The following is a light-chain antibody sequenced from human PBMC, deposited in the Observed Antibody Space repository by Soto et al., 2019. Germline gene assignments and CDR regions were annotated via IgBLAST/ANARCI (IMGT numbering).Light chain of an antibody. Sequence: DIVMTQSPRSLPVTPGEPASISCRSSQSLLHSNGYNYLDWYLQKPGQSPQLLVFGASSRVLGIPDRFSGSGSGTDFTLTISRLEPEDFAVYYCHHYGSSPLTFGQGTRLGL. V-gene: IGKV2-28*01. CDR3: HHYGSSPLT. CDR2: GAS. J-gene: IGKJ5*01. CDR1: QSLLHSNGYNY.